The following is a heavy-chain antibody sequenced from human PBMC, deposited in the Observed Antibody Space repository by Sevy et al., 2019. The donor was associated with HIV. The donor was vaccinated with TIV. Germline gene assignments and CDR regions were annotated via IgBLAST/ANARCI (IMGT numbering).Heavy chain of an antibody. J-gene: IGHJ3*02. CDR2: ISGSGGST. D-gene: IGHD6-19*01. V-gene: IGHV3-23*01. CDR1: GFTFSSYA. CDR3: AKDLGGGSGWYSYWGYAFDI. Sequence: GGSLRLSCAASGFTFSSYAMSWVRQAPGKGLEWVSAISGSGGSTYYADSVKGRFTISRDNSKNTLYLQMNSLRAEDTAVYYCAKDLGGGSGWYSYWGYAFDIWGQGTMVTVSS.